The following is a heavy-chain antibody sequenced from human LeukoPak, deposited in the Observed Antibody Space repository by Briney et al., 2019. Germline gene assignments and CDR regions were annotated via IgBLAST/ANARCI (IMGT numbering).Heavy chain of an antibody. CDR3: AKDQSAGSYYNRHNWFDP. D-gene: IGHD3-10*01. CDR2: IYYSGST. Sequence: SETLSLTCTVSGGSISSSSYYWGWIRQPPGKGLEWIGSIYYSGSTYYNPSLKSRVTISVDTSKNQFSLKLSSVTAADTAVYYCAKDQSAGSYYNRHNWFDPWGQGTLVTVSS. V-gene: IGHV4-39*02. CDR1: GGSISSSSYY. J-gene: IGHJ5*02.